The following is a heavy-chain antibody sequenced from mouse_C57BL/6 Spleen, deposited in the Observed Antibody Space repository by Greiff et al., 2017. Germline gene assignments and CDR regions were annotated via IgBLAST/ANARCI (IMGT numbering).Heavy chain of an antibody. Sequence: QVQLQQSGPALVKPGASVKISCKASGYSFPSYYIHWVKQRPGQGLEWIGWIYPGSGNTKYNEKFKGKATLTADTSSSTAYMQLSRLTSEDSAVYYCSRRDYSNYHGYFDVRGTGTTVTVSS. D-gene: IGHD2-5*01. CDR2: IYPGSGNT. V-gene: IGHV1-66*01. CDR1: GYSFPSYY. J-gene: IGHJ1*03. CDR3: SRRDYSNYHGYFDV.